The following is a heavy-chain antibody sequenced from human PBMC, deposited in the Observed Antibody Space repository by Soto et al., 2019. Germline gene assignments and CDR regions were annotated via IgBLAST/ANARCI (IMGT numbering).Heavy chain of an antibody. D-gene: IGHD2-15*01. J-gene: IGHJ4*02. V-gene: IGHV3-30*18. CDR3: AKTITTVGTSSKPVGSPGRGASLAH. Sequence: QVQLVESGGGVVQPGRSLRLSCAASGFSFSVFGMHWVRQAPGKGLEWVAVISYTGSSAHYADSVRGRFTISRDNGENTLSLLMTILRTEDTAGYYCAKTITTVGTSSKPVGSPGRGASLAHWGKGTLFTVSS. CDR2: ISYTGSSA. CDR1: GFSFSVFG.